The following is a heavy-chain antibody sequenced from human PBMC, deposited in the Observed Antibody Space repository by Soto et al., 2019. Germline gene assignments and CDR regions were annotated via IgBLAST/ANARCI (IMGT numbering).Heavy chain of an antibody. J-gene: IGHJ6*02. CDR1: GGSLSPGGYF. D-gene: IGHD3-3*01. V-gene: IGHV4-34*01. Sequence: SATLPLTHAGSGGSLSPGGYFASWIRLPPGQRLEWIGEIAPSGRTSYSPSLKSRVTISIDTSKNQFSLKLSSTTAADTAVYYCARMKIDLEGESLYHYYGMDVWGQGTTVT. CDR3: ARMKIDLEGESLYHYYGMDV. CDR2: IAPSGRT.